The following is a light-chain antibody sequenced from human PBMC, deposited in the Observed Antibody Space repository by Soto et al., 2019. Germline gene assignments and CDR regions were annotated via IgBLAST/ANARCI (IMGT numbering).Light chain of an antibody. J-gene: IGLJ2*01. Sequence: QSVLTQPRSVSGSPGESVTISCSGTSSDVGSYNYVSWYQQYPGKAPKVMIYDVSERPSEVPVRFSGSKSGNTASLTISGLQAEDEAEYFCCSYSGSDSLLFGGGIKLTVL. CDR1: SSDVGSYNY. CDR2: DVS. V-gene: IGLV2-11*01. CDR3: CSYSGSDSLL.